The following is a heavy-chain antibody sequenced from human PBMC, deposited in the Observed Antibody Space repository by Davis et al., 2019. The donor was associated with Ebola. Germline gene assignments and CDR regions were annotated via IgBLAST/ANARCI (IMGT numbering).Heavy chain of an antibody. V-gene: IGHV3-23*01. J-gene: IGHJ6*03. CDR1: GFTFSNYD. CDR2: ISASEGHT. CDR3: AKETNYYMDV. Sequence: PGGSLRLSCAASGFTFSNYDMSWVRHVPGKGLEWVSTISASEGHTHYSDSVKGRFTISRDNSKNTLYLEMNRLRAEDTAVYYCAKETNYYMDVWGKGTTVTVSS.